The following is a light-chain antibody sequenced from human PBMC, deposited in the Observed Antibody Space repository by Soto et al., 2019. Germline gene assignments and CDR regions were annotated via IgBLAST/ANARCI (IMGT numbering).Light chain of an antibody. CDR3: FSFTTDWTHV. V-gene: IGLV2-11*01. CDR1: SSDVDDYRY. CDR2: DGT. Sequence: QSVLAQPRSVSGSPGQLLTISCTGTSSDVDDYRYVSWYQQYPGKAPKLVIYDGTKRPSGVPDRFSGSNSGNTASLTISGLQAEDEADYFCFSFTTDWTHVFGTGTKVTVL. J-gene: IGLJ1*01.